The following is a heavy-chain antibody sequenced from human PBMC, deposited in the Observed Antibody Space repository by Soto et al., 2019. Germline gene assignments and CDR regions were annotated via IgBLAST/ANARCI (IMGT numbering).Heavy chain of an antibody. J-gene: IGHJ5*02. D-gene: IGHD1-26*01. CDR3: AGSGSYYNNWFDP. Sequence: PSETLSLTCTVSGGSISSYYWSWIRQPPGKGLEWIGYIYYSGSTNYNPSLKSRVTISVDTSKNQFSLKLSSVTAADTAVYYCAGSGSYYNNWFDPWGQGTLVTVSS. CDR2: IYYSGST. V-gene: IGHV4-59*01. CDR1: GGSISSYY.